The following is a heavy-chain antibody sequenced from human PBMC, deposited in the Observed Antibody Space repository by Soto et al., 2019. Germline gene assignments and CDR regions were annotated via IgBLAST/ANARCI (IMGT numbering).Heavy chain of an antibody. CDR2: IIPIFGTA. D-gene: IGHD7-27*01. CDR1: GGTFSSYA. J-gene: IGHJ4*02. CDR3: ARIGGKLGILGMYYFDY. V-gene: IGHV1-69*12. Sequence: QVQLVQSGAEVKKPGSSVKVSCKASGGTFSSYAISWVRQAPGQGLEWMGGIIPIFGTANYAQKFQGRVTITADESTSTADMELSSLRSEDTAVYYCARIGGKLGILGMYYFDYWGQGTLVTVSS.